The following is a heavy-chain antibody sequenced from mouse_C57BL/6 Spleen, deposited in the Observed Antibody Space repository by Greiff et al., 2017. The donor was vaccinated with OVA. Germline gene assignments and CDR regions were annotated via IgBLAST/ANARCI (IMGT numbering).Heavy chain of an antibody. V-gene: IGHV5-4*01. Sequence: EVQVVESGGGLVKPGGSLKLSCAASGFTFSSYAMSWVRQTPEKRLEWVATISDGGSYTYYPDNVKGRFTISRDNAKNNLYLQMSHLKSEDTAMYYCARGDGDYWGQGTTLTVSS. D-gene: IGHD3-3*01. CDR3: ARGDGDY. CDR1: GFTFSSYA. CDR2: ISDGGSYT. J-gene: IGHJ2*01.